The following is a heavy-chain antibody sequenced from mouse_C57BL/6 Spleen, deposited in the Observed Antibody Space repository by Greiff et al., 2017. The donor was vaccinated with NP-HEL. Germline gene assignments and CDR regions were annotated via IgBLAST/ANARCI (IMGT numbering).Heavy chain of an antibody. V-gene: IGHV2-2*01. CDR1: GFSLTSYG. Sequence: VQLQQSGPGLVQPSQSLSITCTVSGFSLTSYGVHWVRQSPGKGLEWLGVIWSGGSTDYNAAFISRLSISKDNSKSQVFFKMNSLQADDTAIYYCARKEGLYYAMDYWGQGTSVTVSS. D-gene: IGHD3-3*01. CDR3: ARKEGLYYAMDY. J-gene: IGHJ4*01. CDR2: IWSGGST.